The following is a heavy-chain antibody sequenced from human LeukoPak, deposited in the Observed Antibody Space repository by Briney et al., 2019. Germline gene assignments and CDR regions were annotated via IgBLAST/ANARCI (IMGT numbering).Heavy chain of an antibody. CDR1: GYTFTGYY. CDR2: INPNSGGT. D-gene: IGHD2-21*02. J-gene: IGHJ4*02. Sequence: ASVKVSCKASGYTFTGYYIHWVRQAPGQGLEWMGWINPNSGGTNYAQKFQGRVTMTRDTSISTAYMELSRLRSDDTAVYYCAREIVVVTAANFDYWGQGTLVTVSS. V-gene: IGHV1-2*02. CDR3: AREIVVVTAANFDY.